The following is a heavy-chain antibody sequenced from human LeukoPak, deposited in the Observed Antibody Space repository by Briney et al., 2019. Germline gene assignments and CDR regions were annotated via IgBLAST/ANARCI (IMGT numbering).Heavy chain of an antibody. Sequence: SETLSLTCAVYGGSFSGYYWSWIRQPPGKGLEWIGSIYYSGSTYYNPSLKSRVTISVDTSKNQFSLKLSSVTAADTAVYYCARRRWQLAEPFDYWGQGTLVTVSS. CDR3: ARRRWQLAEPFDY. V-gene: IGHV4-34*01. D-gene: IGHD6-13*01. J-gene: IGHJ4*02. CDR2: IYYSGST. CDR1: GGSFSGYY.